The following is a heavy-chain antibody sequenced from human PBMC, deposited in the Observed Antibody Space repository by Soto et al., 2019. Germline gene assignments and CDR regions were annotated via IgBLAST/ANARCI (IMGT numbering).Heavy chain of an antibody. CDR3: ARDPGSDYYGSGSYRVYGMDV. V-gene: IGHV1-2*04. CDR1: GYTFTGYY. Sequence: GASVKVSCKASGYTFTGYYMHWVRQAPGQGLEWMGWINPNSGGTNYAQKFQGWVTMTRDTSISTAYMELSRLRSDDTAVYYCARDPGSDYYGSGSYRVYGMDVWGQRTTVTVSS. J-gene: IGHJ6*02. D-gene: IGHD3-10*01. CDR2: INPNSGGT.